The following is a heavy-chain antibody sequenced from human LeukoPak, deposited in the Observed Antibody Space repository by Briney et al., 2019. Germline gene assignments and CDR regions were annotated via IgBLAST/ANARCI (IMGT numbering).Heavy chain of an antibody. V-gene: IGHV4-31*03. CDR2: ICDNGNT. D-gene: IGHD6-19*01. Sequence: SETLSLTCTVSGGSVSSGGYCWSWFRQHPGKGLEWIGYICDNGNTYYNPSLKSRISISLDTSKNQFSLKVTSVTAADTAVYYGAKRNSSGWYRGALENWGQGTRVTVSS. J-gene: IGHJ4*02. CDR3: AKRNSSGWYRGALEN. CDR1: GGSVSSGGYC.